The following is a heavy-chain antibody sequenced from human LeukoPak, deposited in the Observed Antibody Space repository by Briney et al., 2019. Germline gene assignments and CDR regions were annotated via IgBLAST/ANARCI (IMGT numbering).Heavy chain of an antibody. D-gene: IGHD1-26*01. CDR2: ISGDGGST. CDR3: AKVVGANAGPNDAFDI. CDR1: GFTFDDYA. V-gene: IGHV3-43*02. J-gene: IGHJ3*02. Sequence: QPGGSLRLSCAASGFTFDDYAMHWVRQAPGKGLEWVSLISGDGGSTYYADSVKGRFTISRDNSKNSLYLQMNSLRTEDTALYYCAKVVGANAGPNDAFDIWGQGTMVTVSS.